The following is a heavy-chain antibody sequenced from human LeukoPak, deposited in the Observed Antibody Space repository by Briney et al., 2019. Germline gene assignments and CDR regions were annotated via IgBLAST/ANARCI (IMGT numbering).Heavy chain of an antibody. J-gene: IGHJ4*02. CDR2: IYDTEHS. V-gene: IGHV4-4*08. Sequence: SETLSLTCTVSGDSISGYFWSWIRLPPGKGLEWIGYIYDTEHSNYNPSLRRRVTISIDTSKNQFSLNLSSVTAAGTAVYYCARCILGGSCYYFDYWGLGIQVSVSS. CDR1: GDSISGYF. CDR3: ARCILGGSCYYFDY. D-gene: IGHD2-15*01.